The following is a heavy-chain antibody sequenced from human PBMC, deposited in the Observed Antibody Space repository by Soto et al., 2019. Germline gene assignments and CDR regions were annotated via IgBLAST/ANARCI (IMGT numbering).Heavy chain of an antibody. Sequence: SVKVSCKASGGTFSSYAISWVRQAPGQGLEWMGGIIPIFGTANYAQKFQGRVTITADKSTSTAYMELSSLRSEDTAVYYCASSLSGIAAAGTTPFDPWGQGTPVTVSS. CDR2: IIPIFGTA. CDR1: GGTFSSYA. CDR3: ASSLSGIAAAGTTPFDP. J-gene: IGHJ5*02. D-gene: IGHD6-13*01. V-gene: IGHV1-69*06.